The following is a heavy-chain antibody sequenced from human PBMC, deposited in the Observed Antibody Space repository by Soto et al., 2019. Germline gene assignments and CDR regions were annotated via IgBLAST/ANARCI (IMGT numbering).Heavy chain of an antibody. CDR3: ARDHLSSGWYYYYGMDV. CDR1: GGSISSSSYY. J-gene: IGHJ6*02. D-gene: IGHD6-19*01. Sequence: SETLSLTCTVSGGSISSSSYYWGWIRQPPGKGLEWIGSIYYSGSTYYNPSLKSRVTISVDTSKNQFSLKLSSVTAADTAVYYCARDHLSSGWYYYYGMDVWGQGTTVTVSS. V-gene: IGHV4-39*07. CDR2: IYYSGST.